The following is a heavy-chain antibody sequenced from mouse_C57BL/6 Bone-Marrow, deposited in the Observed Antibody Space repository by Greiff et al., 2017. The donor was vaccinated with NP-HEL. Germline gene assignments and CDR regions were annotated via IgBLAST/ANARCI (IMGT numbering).Heavy chain of an antibody. CDR3: ARYYYDYDGYAMDY. V-gene: IGHV1-52*01. D-gene: IGHD2-4*01. Sequence: QVHVKQPGAELVRPGSSVKLSCKASGYTFTSYWMHWVKQRPIQGLEWIGNIDPSDSETHYNQKFKDKATLTVDKSSSTAYMQLSSLTSEDSAVYYCARYYYDYDGYAMDYWGQGTSVTVSS. CDR1: GYTFTSYW. J-gene: IGHJ4*01. CDR2: IDPSDSET.